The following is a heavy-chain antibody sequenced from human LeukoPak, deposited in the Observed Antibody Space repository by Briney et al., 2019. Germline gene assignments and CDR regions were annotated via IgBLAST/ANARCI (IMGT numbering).Heavy chain of an antibody. CDR3: ARHDDGSGSYYYYYMDV. Sequence: KPSETLSLTCTVSGGSISSSSHYWGWIRQPPGKGLEWIGTIYYSGSTYYNPSLKSRVTISVDTSKNQFSLKLNSVTAADTAVYYCARHDDGSGSYYYYYMDVWGKGTTVTVSS. CDR2: IYYSGST. CDR1: GGSISSSSHY. V-gene: IGHV4-39*01. D-gene: IGHD3-10*01. J-gene: IGHJ6*03.